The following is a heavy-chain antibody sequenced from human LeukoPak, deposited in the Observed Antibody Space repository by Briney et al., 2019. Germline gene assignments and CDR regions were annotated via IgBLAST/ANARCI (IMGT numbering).Heavy chain of an antibody. V-gene: IGHV4-59*01. D-gene: IGHD3-16*02. J-gene: IGHJ4*02. Sequence: SETLSLTCTVSGGSISSYYWSWIRQPPGKGLEWIGYIYYSGSTNYNPSLKSRVTISVDTSKNQFSLKLSSVTAADTAVYYCARTVWGSYRPFDYWGQGTLVTVSS. CDR3: ARTVWGSYRPFDY. CDR1: GGSISSYY. CDR2: IYYSGST.